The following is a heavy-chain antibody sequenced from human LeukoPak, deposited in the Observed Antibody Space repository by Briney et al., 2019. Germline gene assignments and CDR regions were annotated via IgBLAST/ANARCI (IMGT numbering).Heavy chain of an antibody. CDR2: IYHSGST. Sequence: PSETLSLTCTVSGGSISSGGYYWSWIRQPPGKGLEWIGYIYHSGSTYYNPSLKSRVTISVDRSKNQFSLKLSSVTAADTAVYYCARDVAAAGTVDYWGQGTLVTVSS. CDR1: GGSISSGGYY. J-gene: IGHJ4*02. D-gene: IGHD6-13*01. CDR3: ARDVAAAGTVDY. V-gene: IGHV4-30-2*01.